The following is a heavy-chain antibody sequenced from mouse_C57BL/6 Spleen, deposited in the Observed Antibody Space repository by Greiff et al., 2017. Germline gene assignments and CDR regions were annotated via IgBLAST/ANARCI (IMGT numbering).Heavy chain of an antibody. CDR1: GFTFSSYG. CDR2: ISSGGSYT. J-gene: IGHJ2*01. Sequence: DVKLVESGGDLVKPGGSLKLSCAASGFTFSSYGMSWVRQTPDKRLEWVATISSGGSYTYYPDSVKGRFTISRDNAKNTLYLQMSSLKSEDTAMYYYARHNYLPYYFDYWGQGTTLTVSS. V-gene: IGHV5-6*02. CDR3: ARHNYLPYYFDY. D-gene: IGHD5-5*01.